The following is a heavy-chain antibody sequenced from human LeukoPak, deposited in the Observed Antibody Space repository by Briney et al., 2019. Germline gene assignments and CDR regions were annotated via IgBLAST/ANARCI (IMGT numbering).Heavy chain of an antibody. CDR1: GFSFTNTW. Sequence: PGGSLRLSCEASGFSFTNTWMSWVRQAPGKGLEWVGRVKSKADDGTTDYAAPVQGRFTISRDDSKNTLSLQMNSLKTEDTAVYYCATEGGSGSYYGVDAFDMWGQGTMVTVSS. CDR3: ATEGGSGSYYGVDAFDM. J-gene: IGHJ3*02. D-gene: IGHD3-10*01. CDR2: VKSKADDGTT. V-gene: IGHV3-15*01.